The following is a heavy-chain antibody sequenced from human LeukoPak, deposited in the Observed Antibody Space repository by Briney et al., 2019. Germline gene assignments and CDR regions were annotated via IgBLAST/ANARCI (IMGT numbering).Heavy chain of an antibody. J-gene: IGHJ4*02. Sequence: GSLSPSCSATGFTFITYWMHWFRQAPGKELKWVSRINSDGSSRNYADSVKGRFTISRDNAKNTLYLQMNSLRVEDTAVYYCASASSHRIAAGGDYWGQGTLVTVSS. V-gene: IGHV3-74*01. D-gene: IGHD6-13*01. CDR3: ASASSHRIAAGGDY. CDR1: GFTFITYW. CDR2: INSDGSSR.